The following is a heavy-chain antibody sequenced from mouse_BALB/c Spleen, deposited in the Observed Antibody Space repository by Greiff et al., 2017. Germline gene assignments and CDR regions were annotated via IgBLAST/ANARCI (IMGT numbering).Heavy chain of an antibody. D-gene: IGHD2-1*01. CDR1: GFTFSSYG. CDR2: INSNGGST. CDR3: ARGVYGNYWYFDV. V-gene: IGHV5-6-3*01. J-gene: IGHJ1*01. Sequence: EVMLVESGGGLVQPGGSLKLSCAASGFTFSSYGMSWVRQTPDKRLELVATINSNGGSTYYPDSVKGRFTISRDNAKNTLYLQMSSLKSEDTAMYYCARGVYGNYWYFDVWGAGTTVTVSS.